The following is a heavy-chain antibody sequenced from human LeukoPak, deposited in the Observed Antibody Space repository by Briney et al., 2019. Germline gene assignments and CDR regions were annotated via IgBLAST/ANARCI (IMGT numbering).Heavy chain of an antibody. CDR2: INPSGGST. CDR1: GYTFTSYY. D-gene: IGHD5-12*01. J-gene: IGHJ3*02. Sequence: GASVKVPCKASGYTFTSYYMHWVRQAPGQGLEWMGIINPSGGSTSYAQKFQGRVTMPRDTSTSTVYMELSSLRSEDTAVYYCARVYEYSGYDLAAFDIWGQGTMVTVSS. V-gene: IGHV1-46*01. CDR3: ARVYEYSGYDLAAFDI.